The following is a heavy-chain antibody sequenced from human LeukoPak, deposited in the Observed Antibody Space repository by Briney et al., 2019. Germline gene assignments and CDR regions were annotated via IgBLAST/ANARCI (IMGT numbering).Heavy chain of an antibody. V-gene: IGHV1-18*01. Sequence: ASVKVSCKTSGYTLTNYVISWVRQAPGQGLEWVGWISAYNGNTNYAQKLQGRVTVTTDISTSTAYMELRSLRSDDTAVYYCARASDPWLQLTWGQGTLVTVSS. CDR2: ISAYNGNT. CDR1: GYTLTNYV. D-gene: IGHD5-24*01. J-gene: IGHJ5*02. CDR3: ARASDPWLQLT.